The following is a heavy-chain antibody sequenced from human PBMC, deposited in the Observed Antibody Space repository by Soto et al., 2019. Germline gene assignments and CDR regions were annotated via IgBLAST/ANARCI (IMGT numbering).Heavy chain of an antibody. J-gene: IGHJ4*02. D-gene: IGHD7-27*01. CDR2: INPRGGST. Sequence: ASVKVSCKASGYTFSSYYMHWVRQAPGQGLQWMGIINPRGGSTNYAQKIQGRVTMTRDTSTSTVYMELSSLRSEDTAVYYCARGTTGDLYFDYWGQGTLVTVSS. CDR3: ARGTTGDLYFDY. CDR1: GYTFSSYY. V-gene: IGHV1-46*03.